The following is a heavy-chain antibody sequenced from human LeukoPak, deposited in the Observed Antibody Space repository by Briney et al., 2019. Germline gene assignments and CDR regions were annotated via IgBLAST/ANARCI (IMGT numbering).Heavy chain of an antibody. V-gene: IGHV3-48*01. Sequence: GGSLRLSCAASGFTFSSYSMNWVRQAPGKGLEWVSHITASGTAMFYADSVKGRFTISRDNAKNSLYLQMNSLRAEDTAVYYCARDSLARPLGYWGQGALVTVSS. D-gene: IGHD6-6*01. CDR1: GFTFSSYS. CDR2: ITASGTAM. CDR3: ARDSLARPLGY. J-gene: IGHJ4*02.